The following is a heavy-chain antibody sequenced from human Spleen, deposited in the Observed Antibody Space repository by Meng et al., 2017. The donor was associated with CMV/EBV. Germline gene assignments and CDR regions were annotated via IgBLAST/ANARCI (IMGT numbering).Heavy chain of an antibody. Sequence: GSLIFSCTVSGGPINDYSWTWIRQPPGRGLEWIGYINDSGTTKYNAALKSRITLSLDTSKKQVSLMLSSVTAAGTAVYYRARVRGSRRAGGGGSLIDSVIDKLTTKGYYFDYWGQGTLVTVSS. D-gene: IGHD2/OR15-2a*01. V-gene: IGHV4-59*01. CDR1: GGPINDYS. CDR2: INDSGTT. J-gene: IGHJ4*02. CDR3: ARVRGSRRAGGGGSLIDSVIDKLTTKGYYFDY.